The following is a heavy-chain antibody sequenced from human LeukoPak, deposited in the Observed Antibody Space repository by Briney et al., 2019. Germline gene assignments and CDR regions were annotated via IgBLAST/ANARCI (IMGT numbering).Heavy chain of an antibody. V-gene: IGHV4-61*02. CDR3: ARDLRITARPPTYYYYYYMDV. CDR1: GGSISSGSYY. J-gene: IGHJ6*03. CDR2: IYTSGST. D-gene: IGHD6-6*01. Sequence: SETLSLTCTVSGGSISSGSYYWSWVRQPAGKGLEWIGRIYTSGSTSYNPSLTSRVTISVDTSKNQFSLKLYSVTAADAAVYFCARDLRITARPPTYYYYYYMDVWGKGTTVTVSS.